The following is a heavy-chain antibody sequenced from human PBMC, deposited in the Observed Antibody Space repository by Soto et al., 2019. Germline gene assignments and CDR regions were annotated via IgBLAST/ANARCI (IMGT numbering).Heavy chain of an antibody. D-gene: IGHD2-15*01. CDR2: IYYSGST. J-gene: IGHJ5*02. Sequence: QVQLQESGPGLVKPSETLSLTCTVSGGSISSYYWSWIRQPPGKGLEWIGYIYYSGSTNYNPSLKRRVTIAVDTSKNQSSLKLSSVTAADAAVYYCARKDIVVVVAASSGYWFDPWGQGTLVTVSS. CDR3: ARKDIVVVVAASSGYWFDP. CDR1: GGSISSYY. V-gene: IGHV4-59*08.